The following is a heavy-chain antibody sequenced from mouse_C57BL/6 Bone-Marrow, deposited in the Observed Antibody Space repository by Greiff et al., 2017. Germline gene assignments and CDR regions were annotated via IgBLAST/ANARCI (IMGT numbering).Heavy chain of an antibody. D-gene: IGHD1-1*01. J-gene: IGHJ4*01. CDR1: GFTFSSYA. Sequence: EVHLVESGGGLVKPGGSLKLSCAASGFTFSSYAMSWVRQTPEKRLEWVATISDGGSYTYYPDNVKGRFTISRDNAKNNLYLQMSQLKSEDTAMYYCARFYYYGSSLYYYAMDYWGQGTSVTVSS. CDR3: ARFYYYGSSLYYYAMDY. V-gene: IGHV5-4*01. CDR2: ISDGGSYT.